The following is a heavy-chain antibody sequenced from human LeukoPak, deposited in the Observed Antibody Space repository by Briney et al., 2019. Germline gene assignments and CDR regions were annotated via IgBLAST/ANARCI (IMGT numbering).Heavy chain of an antibody. D-gene: IGHD1-26*01. V-gene: IGHV1-69*05. Sequence: ASVKVSCKASGGTFSSYAISWVRQAPGQGLEWMGRIIPIFGTANYAQKFQGRVTITTDESTSTAYMELSSLRSENTAVYYCARGGQWELPEGWGQGTLVTVSS. CDR1: GGTFSSYA. CDR3: ARGGQWELPEG. CDR2: IIPIFGTA. J-gene: IGHJ4*02.